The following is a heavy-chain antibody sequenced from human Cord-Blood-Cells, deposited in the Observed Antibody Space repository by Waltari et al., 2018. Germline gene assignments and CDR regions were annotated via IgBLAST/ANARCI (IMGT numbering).Heavy chain of an antibody. CDR3: ASSRLTAGLG. CDR2: ISPFLSIA. V-gene: IGHV1-69*02. Sequence: QVQLVQSGAEVKKPGSSVKVSCKASGGTFSSYTISWVRQAPGQGLEWMGRISPFLSIANYAQKFQGRVTITADKSTSTAYMELSSLRSEDTAVYYCASSRLTAGLGWGQGTLVTVSS. J-gene: IGHJ4*02. D-gene: IGHD3-9*01. CDR1: GGTFSSYT.